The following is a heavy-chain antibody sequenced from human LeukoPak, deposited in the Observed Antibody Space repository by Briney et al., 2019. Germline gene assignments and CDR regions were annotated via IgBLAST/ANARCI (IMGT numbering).Heavy chain of an antibody. CDR2: INPNSGGT. D-gene: IGHD3-22*01. CDR1: GYTFTGYY. CDR3: ARDHYYDSSGYPGGIDY. Sequence: ASVKVSCKASGYTFTGYYMHWVRQAPGQGLEWMRWINPNSGGTNYAQKFQGRVTMTRDTSISTAYMELSRLRSDDTAVYYCARDHYYDSSGYPGGIDYWGQGTLVTVSS. J-gene: IGHJ4*02. V-gene: IGHV1-2*02.